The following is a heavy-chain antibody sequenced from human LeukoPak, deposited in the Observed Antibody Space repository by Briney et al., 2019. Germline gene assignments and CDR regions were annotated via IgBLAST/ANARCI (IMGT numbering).Heavy chain of an antibody. D-gene: IGHD5-18*01. CDR2: ISSSSSYI. CDR3: ARGSNGYSYGYCLDY. V-gene: IGHV3-21*01. J-gene: IGHJ4*02. CDR1: GITLSNYG. Sequence: TGGSLRLSCAVSGITLSNYGMSWVRQAPGKGLEWVSSISSSSSYIYYADSVKGRFTISRDNAKNSLYLQMNSLRAEDTAVYYCARGSNGYSYGYCLDYWGQGTLVTVSS.